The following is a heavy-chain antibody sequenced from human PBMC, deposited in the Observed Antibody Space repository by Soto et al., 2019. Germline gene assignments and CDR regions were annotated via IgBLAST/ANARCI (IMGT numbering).Heavy chain of an antibody. V-gene: IGHV3-30*18. Sequence: PGGSLRLSCAASGFTFSSYGMHWVRQAPGKGLEWVAVISYDGSNKYYADSVKGRFTIPRDNSKNTLYLQMNSLRAEDTAVYYCAKDQSSPKWVYYYGMDVWGQGTTVTVSS. CDR2: ISYDGSNK. J-gene: IGHJ6*02. CDR1: GFTFSSYG. D-gene: IGHD6-13*01. CDR3: AKDQSSPKWVYYYGMDV.